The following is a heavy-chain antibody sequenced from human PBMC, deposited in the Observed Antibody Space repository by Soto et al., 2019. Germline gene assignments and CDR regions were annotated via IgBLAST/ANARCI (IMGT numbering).Heavy chain of an antibody. V-gene: IGHV1-18*04. CDR3: ARDTPNYDILTGYYGMDA. Sequence: XSVKVSCKASVYTFTSYGISWVRQAPGQGLEWMGWISAYNGNTNYAQKLQGRVTMTTDTSTSTAYMELRSLRSDDTAVYYCARDTPNYDILTGYYGMDAWGQGTTVTVSS. CDR2: ISAYNGNT. J-gene: IGHJ6*02. D-gene: IGHD3-9*01. CDR1: VYTFTSYG.